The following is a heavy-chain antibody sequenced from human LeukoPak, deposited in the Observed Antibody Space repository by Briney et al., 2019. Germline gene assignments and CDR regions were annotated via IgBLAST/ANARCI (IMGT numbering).Heavy chain of an antibody. D-gene: IGHD3-10*01. CDR1: GGSISSGGYY. V-gene: IGHV4-31*03. CDR3: TREYEGITMVRTYYYGMDV. Sequence: SETLSLTCTVSGGSISSGGYYWSWIRQHPGKGLEWIGYIYYSGSTYYNPSLKSRVTISVDTSKNQFSLKLSSVTAADTAVYYCTREYEGITMVRTYYYGMDVWGQGTTVTVSS. CDR2: IYYSGST. J-gene: IGHJ6*02.